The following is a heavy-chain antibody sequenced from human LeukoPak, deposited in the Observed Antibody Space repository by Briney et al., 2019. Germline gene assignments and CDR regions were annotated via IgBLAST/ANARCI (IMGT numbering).Heavy chain of an antibody. Sequence: SETLSLTCTVSGFSISSYYWTWIRQPPGKGLEWIGYIYYSGSTNYNPSLKRRVTKSVDTSKNQFSLKLSSVAAADTAVYYCARDLSVTTRDDAFDIWGQGTMVTVSS. CDR2: IYYSGST. CDR1: GFSISSYY. CDR3: ARDLSVTTRDDAFDI. D-gene: IGHD5-18*01. J-gene: IGHJ3*02. V-gene: IGHV4-59*01.